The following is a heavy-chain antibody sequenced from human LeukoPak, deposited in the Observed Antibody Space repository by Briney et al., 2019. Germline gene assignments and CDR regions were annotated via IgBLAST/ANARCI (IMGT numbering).Heavy chain of an antibody. CDR3: ARGAKYYYDSSGYSDSFDI. V-gene: IGHV1-18*01. CDR2: ISAYNGNT. CDR1: GYTFTSYG. Sequence: ASVKVSCKASGYTFTSYGISWVRQAPGHGLEWMGWISAYNGNTNHAQKLQGRVTMTTDTYTSTAYMELRSLRSDDTAVYYCARGAKYYYDSSGYSDSFDIWGQGTMVAVSS. J-gene: IGHJ3*02. D-gene: IGHD3-22*01.